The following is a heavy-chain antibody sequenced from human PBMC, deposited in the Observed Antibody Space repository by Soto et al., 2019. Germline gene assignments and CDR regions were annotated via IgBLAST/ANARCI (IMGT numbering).Heavy chain of an antibody. D-gene: IGHD1-1*01. V-gene: IGHV4-30-4*01. CDR1: GGSISSGDYY. CDR2: IYYSGST. J-gene: IGHJ6*02. Sequence: QVQLQESGPGLVKPSQTLSLTCTVSGGSISSGDYYWSWIRQPPGKGLEWIGYIYYSGSTYYNPSLKSRVTISVDTSKNQFSLKLSSVTAADTAVYYCARGAQTVVYYYYGMDVWGQGTTVTVSS. CDR3: ARGAQTVVYYYYGMDV.